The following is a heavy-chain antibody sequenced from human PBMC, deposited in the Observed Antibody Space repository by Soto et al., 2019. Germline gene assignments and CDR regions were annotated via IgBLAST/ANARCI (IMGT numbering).Heavy chain of an antibody. Sequence: ASVKVSCKASDYTFTSYGISWVRQAPGQGLEWMGWISAYNGNTNYAQKLQGRVTMTTDTSTSTAYMELRSLRSDDTAVYYCARVSIAARPTPFDYWGQGTLVTVSS. J-gene: IGHJ4*02. D-gene: IGHD6-6*01. CDR1: DYTFTSYG. CDR3: ARVSIAARPTPFDY. V-gene: IGHV1-18*04. CDR2: ISAYNGNT.